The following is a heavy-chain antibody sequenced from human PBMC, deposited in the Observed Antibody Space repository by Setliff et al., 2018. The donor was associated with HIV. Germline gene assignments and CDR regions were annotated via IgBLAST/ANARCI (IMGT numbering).Heavy chain of an antibody. Sequence: ASVKVSCKASGGSFNILGFTWVRQAPGQGLEWVGGIIPVVDAPIYAQRLQGRVVITADKSTGTAYMQLSSLKFEDTAVYYCATRPPGVHGFSIWGQGTMVTVS. CDR3: ATRPPGVHGFSI. CDR1: GGSFNILG. J-gene: IGHJ3*02. V-gene: IGHV1-69*06. D-gene: IGHD3-10*01. CDR2: IIPVVDAP.